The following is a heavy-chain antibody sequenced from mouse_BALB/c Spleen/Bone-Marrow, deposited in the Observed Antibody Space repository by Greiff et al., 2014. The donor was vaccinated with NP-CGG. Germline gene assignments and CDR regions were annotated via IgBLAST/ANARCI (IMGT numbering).Heavy chain of an antibody. D-gene: IGHD3-2*01. Sequence: EVRVVESGGGLVKPRGSLKLSCAASGFTFSDYYMYWVRQTPEKRLEWVATISDGGSYTYYPDSVKGRFTISRDNAKNNLYLQMSSLKSEDTAMYYCARGGQLGAMDYWGQGTSVTVSS. CDR3: ARGGQLGAMDY. J-gene: IGHJ4*01. V-gene: IGHV5-4*02. CDR2: ISDGGSYT. CDR1: GFTFSDYY.